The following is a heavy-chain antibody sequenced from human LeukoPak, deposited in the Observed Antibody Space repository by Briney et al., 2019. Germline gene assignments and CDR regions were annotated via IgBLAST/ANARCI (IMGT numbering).Heavy chain of an antibody. V-gene: IGHV3-48*02. Sequence: GGSLRLSCAASGFTFSSYSMNWVRQAPGKGLEWVSYISSSSTIYYADSVKGRFTISRDNAKNSLYLQMNSLRDEDTAVYYCARVPGEDIVVVPAATDRIAAAASDYWGQGTLVTVSS. D-gene: IGHD2-2*01. CDR3: ARVPGEDIVVVPAATDRIAAAASDY. CDR1: GFTFSSYS. J-gene: IGHJ4*02. CDR2: ISSSSTI.